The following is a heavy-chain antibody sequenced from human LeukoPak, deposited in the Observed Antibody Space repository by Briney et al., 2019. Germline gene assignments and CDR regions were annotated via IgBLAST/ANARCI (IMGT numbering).Heavy chain of an antibody. D-gene: IGHD7-27*01. Sequence: SETLSLTCTVSGDSITTYYWSWIRQPPGKGLEWIGYIFQSGTTKYNPSLKSRVTILSDVSKNQFSRNLTSVTAADTAVYYCARDSWGRFDYWGQGTLVAVSS. CDR1: GDSITTYY. CDR3: ARDSWGRFDY. CDR2: IFQSGTT. V-gene: IGHV4-59*01. J-gene: IGHJ4*02.